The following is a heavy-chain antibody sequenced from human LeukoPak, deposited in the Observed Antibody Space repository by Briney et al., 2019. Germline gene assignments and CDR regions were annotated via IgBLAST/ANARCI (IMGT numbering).Heavy chain of an antibody. CDR1: GFTFSSYS. Sequence: GGSLRLSCAASGFTFSSYSMNWVRQAPGKGLERVANIKQDGREKEFLDSVRGRFTISRDNAKNSLYLQMSNLRADDTAVYYCATDRGNGYFDLWGRGTLVTVSS. CDR3: ATDRGNGYFDL. V-gene: IGHV3-7*01. CDR2: IKQDGREK. J-gene: IGHJ2*01. D-gene: IGHD3-10*01.